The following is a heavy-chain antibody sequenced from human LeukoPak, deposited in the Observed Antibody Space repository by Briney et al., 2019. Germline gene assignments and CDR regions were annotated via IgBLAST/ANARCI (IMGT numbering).Heavy chain of an antibody. CDR3: ARDRGYYDSSGYYSPWNWFDP. CDR1: GFTFGSYG. D-gene: IGHD3-22*01. V-gene: IGHV3-33*01. Sequence: GRSLRLSCAASGFTFGSYGMHWVRQAPGKGLEWVAVIWYDGSNKYYADSVKGRFTISRDNSKNTLYLQMNSLRAEDTAVYYCARDRGYYDSSGYYSPWNWFDPWGQGTLVTVSS. CDR2: IWYDGSNK. J-gene: IGHJ5*02.